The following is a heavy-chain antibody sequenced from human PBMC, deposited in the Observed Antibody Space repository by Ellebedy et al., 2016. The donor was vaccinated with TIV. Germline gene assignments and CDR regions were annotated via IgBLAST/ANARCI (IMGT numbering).Heavy chain of an antibody. CDR1: GFTFTSSA. CDR3: AADAKYYDFWSINWYFDL. Sequence: SVKVSCXASGFTFTSSAVQWVRQARGQRLEWIGWIVVGSGNTNYAQKFQERVTITRDMSTSTAYMELSSLRSEDTAVYYCAADAKYYDFWSINWYFDLWGRGTLVTVSS. J-gene: IGHJ2*01. D-gene: IGHD3-3*01. CDR2: IVVGSGNT. V-gene: IGHV1-58*01.